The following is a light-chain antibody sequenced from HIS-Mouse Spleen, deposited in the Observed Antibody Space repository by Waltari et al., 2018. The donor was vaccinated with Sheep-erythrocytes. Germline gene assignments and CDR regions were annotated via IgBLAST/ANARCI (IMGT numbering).Light chain of an antibody. CDR2: DVS. CDR3: AAWDDSLNGVV. J-gene: IGLJ2*01. CDR1: SSDFGGYNY. Sequence: QSALTQPRSVSGSPGQSVTISCPGTSSDFGGYNYFPWYQQHPGKAPKLMIYDVSKRPSGVPDRFSGSKSGHTASLTISGLQAEDEADYYCAAWDDSLNGVVFGGGTKLTVL. V-gene: IGLV2-11*01.